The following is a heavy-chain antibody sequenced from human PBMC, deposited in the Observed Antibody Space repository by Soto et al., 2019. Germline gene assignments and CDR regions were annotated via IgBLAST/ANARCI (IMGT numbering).Heavy chain of an antibody. D-gene: IGHD6-19*01. CDR3: AKDRVDSSGWSDEILFDY. V-gene: IGHV1-18*01. J-gene: IGHJ4*02. CDR1: GYTFTSYG. Sequence: ASVKVSCKAPGYTFTSYGISWVRQAPGQGLEWMGWISAYNGNTNYAQKLQGRVTMTTDTSTSTAYMELRSLRSDDTAVYYCAKDRVDSSGWSDEILFDYWGQGTLVTVSS. CDR2: ISAYNGNT.